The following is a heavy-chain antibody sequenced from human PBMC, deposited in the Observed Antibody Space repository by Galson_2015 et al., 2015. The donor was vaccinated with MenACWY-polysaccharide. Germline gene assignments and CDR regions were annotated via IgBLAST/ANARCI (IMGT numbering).Heavy chain of an antibody. CDR2: ISANNGYT. CDR1: GYTFINYG. Sequence: SVKVSCKASGYTFINYGISWVRQAPGQGLEWMGWISANNGYTNYAQKFQGRVTMTTGTSTSTAHMELRSLRSDDTAVYYCARLGIGWELRYFDYWGQGTLVTVSS. D-gene: IGHD1-26*01. CDR3: ARLGIGWELRYFDY. V-gene: IGHV1-18*01. J-gene: IGHJ4*02.